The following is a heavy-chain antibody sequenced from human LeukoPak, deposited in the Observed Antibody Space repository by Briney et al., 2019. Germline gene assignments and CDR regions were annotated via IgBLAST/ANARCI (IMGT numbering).Heavy chain of an antibody. CDR1: GFTFSSYA. CDR2: INNSGGST. D-gene: IGHD5-24*01. CDR3: AKDGEEMATIWNFDY. Sequence: GGSLRLSCAASGFTFSSYAMSWVRQAPGKGLEWVSTINNSGGSTYYADSVKGQFTISRDNSKNTVYLQMNSLRAEDTAVYYCAKDGEEMATIWNFDYWGQGTLVTVSS. V-gene: IGHV3-23*01. J-gene: IGHJ4*02.